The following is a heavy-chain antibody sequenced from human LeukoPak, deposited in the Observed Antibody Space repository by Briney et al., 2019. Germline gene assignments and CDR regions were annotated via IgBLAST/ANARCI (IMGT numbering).Heavy chain of an antibody. CDR2: ISGDVDST. CDR3: AKSGYSSSWYYYYYGMDV. CDR1: GFTFDDYA. V-gene: IGHV3-43*02. J-gene: IGHJ6*02. D-gene: IGHD6-13*01. Sequence: PGGSLRLSCAASGFTFDDYAMHWVRQAPGKGLEWVSLISGDVDSTYYADSVKGPFTISRDTSKNSLYLQMNSLRTEDTAIYYCAKSGYSSSWYYYYYGMDVWGQGTTVTVSS.